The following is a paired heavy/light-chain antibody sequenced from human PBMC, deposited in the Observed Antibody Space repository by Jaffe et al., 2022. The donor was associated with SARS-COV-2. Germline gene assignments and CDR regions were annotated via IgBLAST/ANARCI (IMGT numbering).Light chain of an antibody. CDR3: QSYDLSLSGSV. V-gene: IGLV1-40*01. CDR2: GDS. J-gene: IGLJ2*01. CDR1: SSNIGANFG. Sequence: QSVLTQPPSVSGAPGQRVTISCTGSSSNIGANFGVHWYQQLPGTAPKLLIYGDSNRPSGVPDRFSGSKSGTSTSLAITGLQAEDEAVYYCQSYDLSLSGSVFGGGTKLTVL.
Heavy chain of an antibody. CDR3: AKLYYDSGSLHSPFDS. CDR1: GFTFSSYA. J-gene: IGHJ5*01. V-gene: IGHV3-23*04. CDR2: ISGSGGGT. D-gene: IGHD3-10*01. Sequence: EVHLVESGGGLVQPGGSLRLSCAASGFTFSSYAMNWVRQAPGKGLEWVSAISGSGGGTFYADSVKGRFTISRDNSKNTLYLQMNSLRAEDTALYYCAKLYYDSGSLHSPFDSWGQGTLVTVSS.